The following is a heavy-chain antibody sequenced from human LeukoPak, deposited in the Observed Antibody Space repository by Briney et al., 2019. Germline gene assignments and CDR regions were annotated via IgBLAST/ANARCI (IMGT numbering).Heavy chain of an antibody. CDR3: ARRGSGWYSFDY. J-gene: IGHJ4*02. CDR1: GYSISSGYY. D-gene: IGHD6-19*01. V-gene: IGHV4-38-2*02. Sequence: SETLSLTCTVSGYSISSGYYWGWIRQPPGKGLEWIGSIYHSGSTYYNPSLKSRVTISVDTSKNQFSLKLSSVTAADTAVYYCARRGSGWYSFDYWGQGTLVTVSS. CDR2: IYHSGST.